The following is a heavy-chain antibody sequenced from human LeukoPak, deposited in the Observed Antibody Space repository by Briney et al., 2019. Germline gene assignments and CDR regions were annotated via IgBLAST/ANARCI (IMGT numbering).Heavy chain of an antibody. V-gene: IGHV4-39*01. Sequence: PSETLSLTCTVSGGSISSSSYYWGWIRQPPGKGLEWIGSIYYSGSTYYNPSFKSRVTISVDTSKNQFSLKLSSVTAADTAVYYCARQVDSSGNPGNWGQGTLVTVSS. CDR2: IYYSGST. CDR3: ARQVDSSGNPGN. CDR1: GGSISSSSYY. J-gene: IGHJ4*02. D-gene: IGHD3-22*01.